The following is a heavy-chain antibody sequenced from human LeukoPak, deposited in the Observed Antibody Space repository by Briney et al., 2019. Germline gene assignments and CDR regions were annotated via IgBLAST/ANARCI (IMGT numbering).Heavy chain of an antibody. CDR3: AREGAAADTFDY. CDR2: IKQDGSEE. CDR1: GFTFSSYW. Sequence: GGSLRLSCAASGFTFSSYWMSWVRQAPGKGLEWVANIKQDGSEENFVDSVKGRFTISRDNAKNSLYPQMNSLRAEDTAVYYCAREGAAADTFDYWGQGTLVTVSS. J-gene: IGHJ4*02. V-gene: IGHV3-7*01. D-gene: IGHD6-13*01.